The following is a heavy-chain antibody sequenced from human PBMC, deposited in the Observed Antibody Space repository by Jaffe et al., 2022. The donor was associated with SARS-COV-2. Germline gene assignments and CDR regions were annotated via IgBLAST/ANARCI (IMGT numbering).Heavy chain of an antibody. Sequence: EVQLVESGGGLVQPGGSLRLSCAASGFTFSSYWMSWVRQAPGKGLEWVANIKQDGSEKYYVDSVKGRFTISRDNAKNSLYLQMNSLRAEDTAVYYCARDRSSSSSGYYYYGMDVWGQGTTVTVSS. CDR2: IKQDGSEK. CDR1: GFTFSSYW. J-gene: IGHJ6*02. D-gene: IGHD6-6*01. CDR3: ARDRSSSSSGYYYYGMDV. V-gene: IGHV3-7*01.